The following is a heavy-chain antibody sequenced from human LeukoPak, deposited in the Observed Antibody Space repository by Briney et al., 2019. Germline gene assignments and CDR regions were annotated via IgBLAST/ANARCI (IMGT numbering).Heavy chain of an antibody. D-gene: IGHD2-15*01. Sequence: SETRSPTCTVSGGSISSSSYYWGWIRHPPGKGLEWIGSIYYSGSTYYNPSLKSRVTISVDTSKNQFSLKLSSVTAADTAVYYCARQGIVVVVAAQFDYWGQGTLVTVSS. CDR2: IYYSGST. CDR1: GGSISSSSYY. CDR3: ARQGIVVVVAAQFDY. J-gene: IGHJ4*02. V-gene: IGHV4-39*01.